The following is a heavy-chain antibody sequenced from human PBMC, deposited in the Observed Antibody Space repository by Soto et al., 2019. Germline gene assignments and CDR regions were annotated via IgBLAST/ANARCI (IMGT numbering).Heavy chain of an antibody. D-gene: IGHD2-2*02. CDR2: IIPIFGTA. J-gene: IGHJ5*02. CDR3: ARDPIAVVPAAIPRHNWFDP. V-gene: IGHV1-69*06. CDR1: GGTFSSDA. Sequence: SVKGSCKAAGGTFSSDAISWVRQAPGQGLDRMGGIIPIFGTANYAQKFQGRVAITADKSTSTAYMELSSLRSEDTAVYYCARDPIAVVPAAIPRHNWFDPWGQGSLVT.